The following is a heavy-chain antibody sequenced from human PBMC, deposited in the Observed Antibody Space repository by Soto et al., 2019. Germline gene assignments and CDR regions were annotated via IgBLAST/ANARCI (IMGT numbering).Heavy chain of an antibody. J-gene: IGHJ6*02. CDR3: ARTRVYDSYNYYGMAV. Sequence: ICTTSGGGIFYNTAAWNWIRQTPSRGLEWLGRTYYRSKWYNDYAVSVKSRITINPDTSKNQFSLQLNSVTPEDTAVYYCARTRVYDSYNYYGMAVWGQGTTVTVS. V-gene: IGHV6-1*01. CDR2: TYYRSKWYN. CDR1: GGGIFYNTAA. D-gene: IGHD3-3*01.